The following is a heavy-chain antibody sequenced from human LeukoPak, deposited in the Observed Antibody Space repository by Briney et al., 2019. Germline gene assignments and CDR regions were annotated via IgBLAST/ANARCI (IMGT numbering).Heavy chain of an antibody. Sequence: ASVKVSCKASGYTFTGYYMHWVRQATGQGLEWMGWMNPNSGNTGYAQKFQGRVTMTRNTSISTAYMELSSLRSEDTAVYYCARGVSGSYYMPWFDPWGQGTLVTVSS. J-gene: IGHJ5*02. CDR3: ARGVSGSYYMPWFDP. D-gene: IGHD1-26*01. CDR1: GYTFTGYY. CDR2: MNPNSGNT. V-gene: IGHV1-8*02.